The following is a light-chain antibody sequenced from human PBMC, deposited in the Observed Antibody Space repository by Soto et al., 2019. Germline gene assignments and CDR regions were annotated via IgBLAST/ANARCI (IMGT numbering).Light chain of an antibody. Sequence: EIVMTQSPATLSVSPGERATLSFRASQSISSNLAWYQQKPGQAPRLLMLRTSSRATGFPARFSGSGSGTEFNLTISSLRSEDFGVYYCQQYNNWPRATFGGGTKVDIK. CDR1: QSISSN. CDR2: RTS. V-gene: IGKV3-15*01. J-gene: IGKJ4*01. CDR3: QQYNNWPRAT.